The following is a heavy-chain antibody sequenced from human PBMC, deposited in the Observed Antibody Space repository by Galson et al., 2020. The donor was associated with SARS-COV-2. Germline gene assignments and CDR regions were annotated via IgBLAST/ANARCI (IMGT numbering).Heavy chain of an antibody. CDR3: ARDSHMVAGLLARNYHYHYYLDV. CDR1: GFTFGSYG. Sequence: GESLKISCAGSGFTFGSYGIHWVRQAPGKGLEWVASMSFDGSTKYNADSVKGRFTMSRDNSRDTVYLQMNSLTPDDTAVYFCARDSHMVAGLLARNYHYHYYLDVWGQGTTVSVYS. V-gene: IGHV3-30*03. J-gene: IGHJ6*03. CDR2: MSFDGSTK. D-gene: IGHD3-10*01.